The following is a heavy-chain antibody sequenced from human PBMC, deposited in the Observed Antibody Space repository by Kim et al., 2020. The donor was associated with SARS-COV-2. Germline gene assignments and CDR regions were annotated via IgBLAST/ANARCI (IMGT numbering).Heavy chain of an antibody. CDR2: IYYSGST. CDR1: GGSISSSSYY. D-gene: IGHD6-13*01. Sequence: SETLSLTCTVSGGSISSSSYYWGWIRQPPGKGLEWIGSIYYSGSTYYNPSLKSRVTISVDTSKNQFSLKLSSVTAADTAVYYCARLFWAEASSSLAPTGVDYWGQGTLVTVSS. CDR3: ARLFWAEASSSLAPTGVDY. V-gene: IGHV4-39*01. J-gene: IGHJ4*02.